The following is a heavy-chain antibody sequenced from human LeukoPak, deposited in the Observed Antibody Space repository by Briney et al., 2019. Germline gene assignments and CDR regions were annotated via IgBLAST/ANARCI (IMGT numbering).Heavy chain of an antibody. CDR3: ARDDEYPGGFTFDY. V-gene: IGHV4-59*01. CDR2: IYYSGST. CDR1: GGSISSYY. D-gene: IGHD2/OR15-2a*01. Sequence: SETLSLTCTVSGGSISSYYWSWIRQPPGKGLEWIGYIYYSGSTNYNPSLKSRVTISVDTSKNQFSLKLSSVTAADTAVYYCARDDEYPGGFTFDYWGQGTLVTVSS. J-gene: IGHJ4*02.